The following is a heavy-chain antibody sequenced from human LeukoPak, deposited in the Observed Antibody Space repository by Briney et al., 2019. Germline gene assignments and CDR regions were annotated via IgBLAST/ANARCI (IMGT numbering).Heavy chain of an antibody. D-gene: IGHD3-3*01. J-gene: IGHJ4*02. V-gene: IGHV4-34*01. CDR2: INHSGST. Sequence: KASETLSLTCAVYGGSSSGYYWSWIRQPPGKGLEWIGEINHSGSTNYNPSLKSRVTISVDTSKNQFSLKLSSVTAADTAVYYCARGYYDFWSGPYYFDYWGQGTLVTVSS. CDR3: ARGYYDFWSGPYYFDY. CDR1: GGSSSGYY.